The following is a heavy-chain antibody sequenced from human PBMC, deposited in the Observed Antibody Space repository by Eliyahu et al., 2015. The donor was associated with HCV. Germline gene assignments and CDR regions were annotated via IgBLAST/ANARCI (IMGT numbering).Heavy chain of an antibody. CDR3: SSAVSLVVVFTAVEAFDI. Sequence: EVQLVESGGGLAQPGRSLRLSCRGSGFTFDDYDIHWLRQAPGKGPEWVGFIRTKAYGGTTEYAASVEDRFTISRDDSKSTAYLQMNSLNIDDTAVYYCSSAVSLVVVFTAVEAFDIWGQGTMVTVSS. D-gene: IGHD3-22*01. J-gene: IGHJ3*02. CDR2: IRTKAYGGTT. V-gene: IGHV3-49*03. CDR1: GFTFDDYD.